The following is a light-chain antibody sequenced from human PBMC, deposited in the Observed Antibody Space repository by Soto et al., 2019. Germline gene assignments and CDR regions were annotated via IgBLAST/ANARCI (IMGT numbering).Light chain of an antibody. V-gene: IGLV1-40*01. J-gene: IGLJ3*02. CDR3: QSYDSSLSGWV. Sequence: QSVLTQPPSVSGAPGQKVTISCTGSSSNIGAGYDVHWYQQLPGTDLKLLIYGNSNRPSGVPDRFSGSKSGTSASLAITGLQAEDEADYYCQSYDSSLSGWVFGGGTKLTVL. CDR1: SSNIGAGYD. CDR2: GNS.